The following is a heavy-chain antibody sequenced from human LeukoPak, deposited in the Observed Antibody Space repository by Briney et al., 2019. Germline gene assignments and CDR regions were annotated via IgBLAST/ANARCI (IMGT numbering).Heavy chain of an antibody. CDR3: AREVSGDGDY. J-gene: IGHJ4*02. CDR1: GFTFSSYS. Sequence: GGSLRLSCAASGFTFSSYSMNWVRQAPGKGLEWVSSISSSSSYIYYADSVKGRFTISRDNAKNSLYLRMNSLRAEDTAVYYCAREVSGDGDYWGQGTLVTVSS. V-gene: IGHV3-21*01. D-gene: IGHD2-21*01. CDR2: ISSSSSYI.